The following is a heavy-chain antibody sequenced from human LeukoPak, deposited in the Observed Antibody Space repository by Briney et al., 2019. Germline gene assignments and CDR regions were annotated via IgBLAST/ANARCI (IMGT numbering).Heavy chain of an antibody. CDR3: ARVGKNGWDFDH. V-gene: IGHV3-7*01. J-gene: IGHJ4*02. CDR1: GFTFSSYA. Sequence: GGSLRLSCAASGFTFSSYAMSWVRQAPGKGLEWVANINEGGNVKFYVDSVKGRFTISRDNTKISLHLQMYSLRAEDTAVYYCARVGKNGWDFDHWGQGTLVTVSS. CDR2: INEGGNVK. D-gene: IGHD6-19*01.